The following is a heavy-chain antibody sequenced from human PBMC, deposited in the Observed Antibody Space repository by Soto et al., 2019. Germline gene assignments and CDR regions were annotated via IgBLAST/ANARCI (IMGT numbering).Heavy chain of an antibody. D-gene: IGHD3-22*01. V-gene: IGHV4-30-2*01. Sequence: PSETLSLTGAVSGGSVNSAGYSWSWIRQPPGKGLEWIGYIYHRGRTYYNPSLKSRLTMSLDRSNNHFSLKLSSVTAADTAVYYSARFSIQYDSSGYYHYGTFDIWGQGTMVTV. J-gene: IGHJ3*02. CDR2: IYHRGRT. CDR1: GGSVNSAGYS. CDR3: ARFSIQYDSSGYYHYGTFDI.